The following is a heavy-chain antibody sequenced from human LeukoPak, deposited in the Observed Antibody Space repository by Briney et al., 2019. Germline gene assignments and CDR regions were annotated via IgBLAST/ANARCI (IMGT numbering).Heavy chain of an antibody. J-gene: IGHJ3*02. CDR1: GFTFSNNW. CDR2: IKQDGSEK. V-gene: IGHV3-7*01. D-gene: IGHD1-26*01. Sequence: GGSLRLSCAASGFTFSNNWMSWARQAPGKGLEGVATIKQDGSEKYYMDSVKGRFTISRDNAKNSLYLQMNSLRAEDTAVYYCAREGYTSIVGALDAFDIWGQGTMVTVSS. CDR3: AREGYTSIVGALDAFDI.